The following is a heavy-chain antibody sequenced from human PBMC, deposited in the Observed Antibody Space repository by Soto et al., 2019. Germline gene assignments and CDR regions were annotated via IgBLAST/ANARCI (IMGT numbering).Heavy chain of an antibody. CDR1: GGSISSSSYY. CDR2: IYYSGST. D-gene: IGHD2-15*01. CDR3: ACSRKYYYHYYLDV. V-gene: IGHV4-39*01. Sequence: SETLSLTCTVSGGSISSSSYYWGWIRQPPGKGLEWIGSIYYSGSTYYNPSLKSRVTISVDTSKNQFSLKLSSVTAADTAVYYCACSRKYYYHYYLDVWGKGTTVTLSS. J-gene: IGHJ6*03.